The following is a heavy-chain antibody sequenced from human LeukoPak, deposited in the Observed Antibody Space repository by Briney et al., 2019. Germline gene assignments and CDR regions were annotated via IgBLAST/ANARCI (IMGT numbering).Heavy chain of an antibody. CDR3: ARSVSSSAIWDY. Sequence: PGGSLRLSCAASGFTVSSNYMSWVRQPPAKGLEGVSALHAGGDTYYADYLKGRFTISRHNSKNTLYLHIDSLTTEDTALYFCARSVSSSAIWDYWGQGTLVTVSS. J-gene: IGHJ4*02. D-gene: IGHD6-6*01. CDR2: LHAGGDT. CDR1: GFTVSSNY. V-gene: IGHV3-53*04.